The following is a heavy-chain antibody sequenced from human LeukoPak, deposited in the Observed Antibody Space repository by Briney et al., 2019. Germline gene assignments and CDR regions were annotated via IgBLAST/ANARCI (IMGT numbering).Heavy chain of an antibody. V-gene: IGHV1-2*02. J-gene: IGHJ4*02. Sequence: GASVKVSRKASGYTFTGYYMHWVRQAPGQRLEWMGWINPNSGRTNYAQKFQGRVTMTRDTSISTAYMELSRLRSDDTAVYYCATDSGIYPFGYSGQGTLVTVSS. CDR2: INPNSGRT. D-gene: IGHD1-26*01. CDR3: ATDSGIYPFGY. CDR1: GYTFTGYY.